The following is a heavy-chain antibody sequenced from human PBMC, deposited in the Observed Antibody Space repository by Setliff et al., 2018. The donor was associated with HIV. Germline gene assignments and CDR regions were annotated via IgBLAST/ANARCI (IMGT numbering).Heavy chain of an antibody. CDR2: ISGDNGDT. J-gene: IGHJ3*02. V-gene: IGHV1-18*01. CDR1: GYTFSNSG. D-gene: IGHD2-15*01. CDR3: ARHCNAGTCYFYI. Sequence: VASVKVSCKAYGYTFSNSGISGLRQAPGQGPEWMGWISGDNGDTNYAQKFQGRLTMTKETSTSTAYMELWSLRSDDTAVYYCARHCNAGTCYFYIWGQGTMVTVSS.